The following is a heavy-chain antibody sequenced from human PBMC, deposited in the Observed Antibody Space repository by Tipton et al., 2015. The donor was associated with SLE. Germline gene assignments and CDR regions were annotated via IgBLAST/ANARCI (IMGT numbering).Heavy chain of an antibody. J-gene: IGHJ6*03. CDR1: GYSISSGYY. CDR2: IYHSGST. CDR3: ARDGGITTDIDV. V-gene: IGHV4-38-2*02. Sequence: TLSLTCAVSGYSISSGYYWGWIRQPPGKGLEWIGSIYHSGSTSYNPSLQSRVTISVDTSKSQFSLNLSSVTAADTAVYYCARDGGITTDIDVWGKGITVTVSS. D-gene: IGHD3-10*01.